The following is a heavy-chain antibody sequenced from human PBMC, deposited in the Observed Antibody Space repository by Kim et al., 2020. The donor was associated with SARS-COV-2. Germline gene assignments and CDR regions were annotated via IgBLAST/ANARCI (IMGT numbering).Heavy chain of an antibody. CDR2: IKQDGSEK. D-gene: IGHD3-9*01. CDR3: ARGTVGSFLTGYYFYYYYGMDV. V-gene: IGHV3-7*01. CDR1: GFTFSSYW. J-gene: IGHJ6*02. Sequence: GGSLRLSCAASGFTFSSYWMSWVRQAPGKGLEWVANIKQDGSEKYYVDSVKGRFTISRDNAKNSLYLQMNSLRAEDTAVYYCARGTVGSFLTGYYFYYYYGMDVWGQGTTVTVSS.